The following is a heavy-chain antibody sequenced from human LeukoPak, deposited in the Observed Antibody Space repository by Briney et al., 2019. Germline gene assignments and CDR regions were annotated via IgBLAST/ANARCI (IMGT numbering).Heavy chain of an antibody. D-gene: IGHD3-10*01. V-gene: IGHV4-4*07. Sequence: XLEXXXRIYTSGSTNYNPSLKSRVTMSVDTSKSQFSLKLSSVTAADTAVYYCARSLWFGSRYNWFDPWGQGTLVTVSS. CDR2: IYTSGST. J-gene: IGHJ5*02. CDR3: ARSLWFGSRYNWFDP.